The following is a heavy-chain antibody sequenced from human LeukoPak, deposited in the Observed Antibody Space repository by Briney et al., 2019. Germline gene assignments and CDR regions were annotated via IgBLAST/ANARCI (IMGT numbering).Heavy chain of an antibody. CDR1: GGSISSGSYY. Sequence: SSETLSLTCTVSGGSISSGSYYCSWIRQPAGKGLEWIGHIYKSGSTNYNPSLKSRVTISVDTSKNQFSLKLSSVTAADTAVYYCAAIGDYGDYWGQGTLVTVSS. V-gene: IGHV4-61*10. CDR3: AAIGDYGDY. CDR2: IYKSGST. J-gene: IGHJ4*02. D-gene: IGHD4-17*01.